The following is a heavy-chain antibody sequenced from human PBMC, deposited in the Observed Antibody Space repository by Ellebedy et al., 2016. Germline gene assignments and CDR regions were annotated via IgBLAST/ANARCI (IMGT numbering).Heavy chain of an antibody. D-gene: IGHD2-15*01. CDR1: GDSIGGSIYY. CDR2: IYYSGIT. V-gene: IGHV4-39*07. CDR3: ARGYCSGGRCYAYGMDV. Sequence: SETLSLXXTVSGDSIGGSIYYWGWLRQPPGKGLEWIGSIYYSGITYHNPSLKSRVTISLDRSNNQFSLKLTSVTAADTAVYYCARGYCSGGRCYAYGMDVWGQGTTVTVSS. J-gene: IGHJ6*02.